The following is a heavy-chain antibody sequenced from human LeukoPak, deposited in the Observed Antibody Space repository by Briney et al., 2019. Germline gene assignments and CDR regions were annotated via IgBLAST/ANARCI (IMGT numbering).Heavy chain of an antibody. V-gene: IGHV3-30*04. D-gene: IGHD5-18*01. CDR3: ARDGYGLDTPMVSTNFDY. Sequence: RTGGSLGLSCAASGFTFRSSAMHWVRQAPGKGLEWVAVTSYDGRNKYYADSAKGRFTISRDNSKNTLYLQMNSLRPEDTAVYYCARDGYGLDTPMVSTNFDYWGQGTLVTVSS. CDR1: GFTFRSSA. J-gene: IGHJ4*02. CDR2: TSYDGRNK.